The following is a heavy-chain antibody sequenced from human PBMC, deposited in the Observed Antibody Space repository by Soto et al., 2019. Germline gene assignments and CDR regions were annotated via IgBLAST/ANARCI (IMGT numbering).Heavy chain of an antibody. D-gene: IGHD4-17*01. CDR1: GFVCSDFY. CDR2: ISSSGSTI. J-gene: IGHJ6*02. CDR3: ARDTLPTDFGLGWEV. V-gene: IGHV3-11*01. Sequence: QVQLAESGGDLVKTGGSLRLTCAASGFVCSDFYMSWIRQAPGKGLELVSYISSSGSTIHYADSVRVRFTISRDNAKKSLYLQMNSLRVEDTAGYYCARDTLPTDFGLGWEVWGQWTKVIVSS.